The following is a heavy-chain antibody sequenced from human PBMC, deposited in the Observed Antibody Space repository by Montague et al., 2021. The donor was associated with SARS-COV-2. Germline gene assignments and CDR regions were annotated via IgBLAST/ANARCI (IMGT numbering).Heavy chain of an antibody. Sequence: SLRLSCAASGFTFSSYAMSWVRQAPGKGLEWVSAISGSGGSTYYAGSVKGRFTISRDSSKNTLYLQMNSLRAEDTAVYYCRVGNYYDSISDYWGQGTLVTVSS. CDR2: ISGSGGST. D-gene: IGHD3-22*01. J-gene: IGHJ4*02. CDR3: RVGNYYDSISDY. CDR1: GFTFSSYA. V-gene: IGHV3-23*01.